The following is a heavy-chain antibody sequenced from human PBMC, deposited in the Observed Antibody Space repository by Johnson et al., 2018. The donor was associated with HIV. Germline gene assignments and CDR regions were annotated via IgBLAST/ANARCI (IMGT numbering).Heavy chain of an antibody. V-gene: IGHV3-66*03. D-gene: IGHD6-13*01. CDR1: GFTVSSNY. CDR2: IYSGGST. Sequence: VQLVESGGGLIQPGGSLRLSCAASGFTVSSNYMSWVRQAPGKGLEWVSVIYSGGSTYYADAVKGRLPISRDNSKNTLYLQMNSLRAEDTAVYYCARPFRIAAYGGSDAFDIWGQGTMVTVSS. CDR3: ARPFRIAAYGGSDAFDI. J-gene: IGHJ3*02.